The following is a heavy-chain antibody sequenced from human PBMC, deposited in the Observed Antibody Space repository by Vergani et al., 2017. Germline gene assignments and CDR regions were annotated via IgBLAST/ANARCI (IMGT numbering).Heavy chain of an antibody. CDR3: VRDLGRGYCSTTLCFGMDL. V-gene: IGHV4-4*03. D-gene: IGHD2-15*01. Sequence: QVQLQESGPGLVKPPGTLSLICAVSGGSISSEYWWSWVRQSPGKGLEWIGEIHHYGSTNYNPSLKSRVTIYLDKSKNQFSLTLSSVTAADTAVYYCVRDLGRGYCSTTLCFGMDLWGQGTTVTVS. J-gene: IGHJ6*02. CDR2: IHHYGST. CDR1: GGSISSEYW.